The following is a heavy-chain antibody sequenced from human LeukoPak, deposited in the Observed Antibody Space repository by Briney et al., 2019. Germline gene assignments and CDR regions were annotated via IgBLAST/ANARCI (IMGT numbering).Heavy chain of an antibody. Sequence: GGSLRLSCAASGFTFSSFSMNWVRQAPGKGLEWVSSISSSSSYIYYADSVKGRFTISRDNAKNSLYLQMNSLRAEDTAVYYCAIAYLPEAAAAYWGQGTLVTVSS. V-gene: IGHV3-21*01. CDR2: ISSSSSYI. CDR3: AIAYLPEAAAAY. J-gene: IGHJ4*02. CDR1: GFTFSSFS. D-gene: IGHD6-13*01.